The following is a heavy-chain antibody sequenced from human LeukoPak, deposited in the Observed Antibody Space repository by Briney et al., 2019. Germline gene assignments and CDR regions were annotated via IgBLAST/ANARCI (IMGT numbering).Heavy chain of an antibody. CDR2: IYYSGSF. J-gene: IGHJ4*02. CDR3: ARSPDGYRYTYFDY. V-gene: IGHV4-59*01. Sequence: SETLSLTCTVSGCSISSYYWSWIRQPPGKGLEWIGYIYYSGSFNYNPSLKSRVTISADTSKKQFSMKLSSVTAADTAVYYCARSPDGYRYTYFDYWGQGTLVTVSS. D-gene: IGHD5-18*01. CDR1: GCSISSYY.